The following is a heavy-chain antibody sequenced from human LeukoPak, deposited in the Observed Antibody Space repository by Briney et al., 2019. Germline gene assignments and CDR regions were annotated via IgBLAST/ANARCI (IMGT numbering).Heavy chain of an antibody. CDR3: ARGWVVVPGNWFDP. D-gene: IGHD2-15*01. CDR2: INHSGST. CDR1: GGSISSYY. J-gene: IGHJ5*02. Sequence: SETLSLTCTVSGGSISSYYWSWIRQPPGKGLEWIGEINHSGSTNYNPSLKSRVTISVDTSKNQFSLKLSSVTAADTAVYYCARGWVVVPGNWFDPWGQGTLVTVSS. V-gene: IGHV4-34*01.